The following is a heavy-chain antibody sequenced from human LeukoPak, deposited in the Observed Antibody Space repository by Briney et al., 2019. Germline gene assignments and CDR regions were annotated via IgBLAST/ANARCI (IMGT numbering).Heavy chain of an antibody. D-gene: IGHD3-3*01. CDR1: GFTFGDYA. Sequence: PGGSLRLSCVASGFTFGDYAMSWVRQAPGQGLEWVAAISGSGRKTYYKESVKGRFTIARDKHKRMLFLQMDSVRADDTAVYYCARERESSGYFDSWGQGILVTVS. CDR3: ARERESSGYFDS. CDR2: ISGSGRKT. J-gene: IGHJ5*01. V-gene: IGHV3-23*01.